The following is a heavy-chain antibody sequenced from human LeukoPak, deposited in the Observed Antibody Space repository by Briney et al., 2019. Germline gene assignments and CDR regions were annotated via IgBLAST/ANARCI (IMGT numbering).Heavy chain of an antibody. CDR1: GFTFSIYS. CDR2: ISGNRDTI. CDR3: AREGTYYDILTQPKYFDY. Sequence: PGGSLRLSCAASGFTFSIYSMNWVRQAPGKGLEWVSHISGNRDTIYHADSVKGRFTVSRDNAENSLYLQMHSLRDEDTAVYYCAREGTYYDILTQPKYFDYWGQGTLVTVSS. D-gene: IGHD3-9*01. V-gene: IGHV3-48*02. J-gene: IGHJ4*02.